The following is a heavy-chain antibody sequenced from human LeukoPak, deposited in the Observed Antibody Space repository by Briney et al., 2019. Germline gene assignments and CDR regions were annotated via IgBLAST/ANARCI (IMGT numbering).Heavy chain of an antibody. CDR2: INHSGST. J-gene: IGHJ5*02. D-gene: IGHD6-13*01. V-gene: IGHV4-34*01. CDR1: GGSFSAYY. Sequence: SETLSLTCAVYGGSFSAYYWSWIRQPPGKGLEWIGEINHSGSTNYNPSLKSRVTISVDTSKNQFSLKLSSVTAADTAVYYCARQPLLYSSRVDPWGQGTLVTVSS. CDR3: ARQPLLYSSRVDP.